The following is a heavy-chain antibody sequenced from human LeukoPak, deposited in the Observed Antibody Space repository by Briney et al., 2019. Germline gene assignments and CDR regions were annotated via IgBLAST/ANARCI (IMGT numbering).Heavy chain of an antibody. CDR3: ARASDWFDP. Sequence: SETLSLTCTVSGGSVISGTYYWSWIRQPPGKGLEWIGSIYHSGSTYYNPSLKSRVTISVDRSKNQFSLKLSSVTAADTAVYYCARASDWFDPWGQGTLVTVSS. J-gene: IGHJ5*02. CDR2: IYHSGST. V-gene: IGHV4-39*07. CDR1: GGSVISGTYY.